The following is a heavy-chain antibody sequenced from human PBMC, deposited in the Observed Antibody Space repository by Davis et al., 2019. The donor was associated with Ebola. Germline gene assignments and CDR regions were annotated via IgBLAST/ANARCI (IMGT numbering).Heavy chain of an antibody. CDR3: ARGVTNYYDSSGYYH. V-gene: IGHV1-2*02. Sequence: ASVKVSCKASGYTFTGYYMHWVRQAPGQGLEWMGWINPNSGGTNYAQKFQGRVTMTRDTSISTAYMELSRLRSDDTAVYYCARGVTNYYDSSGYYHWGQGTLVTVPS. CDR2: INPNSGGT. J-gene: IGHJ5*02. CDR1: GYTFTGYY. D-gene: IGHD3-22*01.